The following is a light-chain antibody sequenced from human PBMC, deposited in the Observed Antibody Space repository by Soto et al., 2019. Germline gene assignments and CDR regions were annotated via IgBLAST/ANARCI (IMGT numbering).Light chain of an antibody. Sequence: QSALTQPASVSGSPGQSITISCTGTSSDVGGYNYVSWYQQHPGKAPKLMIYDVSHRPSGVSNRFSGSKSGNTGSLTISGLQAEDEADYYCSSYTSSSTLVVFGGGTQLTVL. CDR2: DVS. V-gene: IGLV2-14*01. CDR1: SSDVGGYNY. CDR3: SSYTSSSTLVV. J-gene: IGLJ2*01.